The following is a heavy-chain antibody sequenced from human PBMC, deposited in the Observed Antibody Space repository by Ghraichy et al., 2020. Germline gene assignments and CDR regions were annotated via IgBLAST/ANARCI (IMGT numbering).Heavy chain of an antibody. CDR3: ATWGRRDGYNLNY. CDR2: IYYSGST. CDR1: GGSISSSSYY. J-gene: IGHJ4*02. Sequence: SQTLSLTCTVSGGSISSSSYYWGWIRQPPGKGLEWIGSIYYSGSTYYNPSLKSRVTISVDTSKNQFSLKLSSVTAADTAVYYCATWGRRDGYNLNYWGQGTLVTVSS. V-gene: IGHV4-39*01. D-gene: IGHD5-24*01.